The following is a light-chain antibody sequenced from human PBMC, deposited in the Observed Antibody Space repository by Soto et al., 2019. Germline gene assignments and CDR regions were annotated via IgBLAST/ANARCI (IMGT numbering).Light chain of an antibody. CDR3: QSYDSSLTNAV. J-gene: IGLJ2*01. V-gene: IGLV1-40*01. Sequence: QSVLTQPPSVSGAPGQTITISCTGSSSNIGAGYDVHWYQQLPGRAPKLLIYGNNNRPSGVPDRCSGSKSGTSVSLAITGLRGEEEADYHCQSYDSSLTNAVFGGGTKLTVL. CDR2: GNN. CDR1: SSNIGAGYD.